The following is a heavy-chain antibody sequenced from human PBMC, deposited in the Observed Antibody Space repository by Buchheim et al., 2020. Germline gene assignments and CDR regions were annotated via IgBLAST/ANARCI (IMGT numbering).Heavy chain of an antibody. CDR3: ARDGVYGSGWNWFDP. Sequence: QVQLVESGGGVVQPGRSLRLSCAASGFTFSSYGMHWVRQVPGKGLEWVAVIWYDGSNKYYADSVKGRFTISRDNSKNTLYLQMNSLRAEDTAVYYCARDGVYGSGWNWFDPWGQGTL. J-gene: IGHJ5*02. D-gene: IGHD3-10*01. CDR1: GFTFSSYG. CDR2: IWYDGSNK. V-gene: IGHV3-33*01.